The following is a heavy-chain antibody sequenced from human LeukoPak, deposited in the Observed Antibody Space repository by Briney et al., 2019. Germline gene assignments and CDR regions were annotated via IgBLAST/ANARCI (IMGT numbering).Heavy chain of an antibody. CDR3: AKSFDWLLGYFDY. V-gene: IGHV3-9*01. CDR1: GFTFDDYA. Sequence: PGRSLRLSCAASGFTFDDYAMHWVRQAPGKGLEWVSGISWNSGSIGYADSVKGRFTISRDNAKNSLYLQMNSLRAEDTALYYCAKSFDWLLGYFDYWGQGTLVTDSS. J-gene: IGHJ4*02. D-gene: IGHD3-9*01. CDR2: ISWNSGSI.